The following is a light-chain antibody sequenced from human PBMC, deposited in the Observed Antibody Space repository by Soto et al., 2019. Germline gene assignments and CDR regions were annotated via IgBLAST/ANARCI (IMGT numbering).Light chain of an antibody. CDR3: QHRSTWPPFT. J-gene: IGKJ4*01. CDR1: QSVSRY. CDR2: YAS. V-gene: IGKV3-11*01. Sequence: VLTQSPATLFSSPGERTTLSCRASQSVSRYLAWYQQKPWQAPRLLIYYASNRVTSIPARFSGSESGTDYTLTISSLEPEYCAVYYGQHRSTWPPFTFSGGTKVEI.